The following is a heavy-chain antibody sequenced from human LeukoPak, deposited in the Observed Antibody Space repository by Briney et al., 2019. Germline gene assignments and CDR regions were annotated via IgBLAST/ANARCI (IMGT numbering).Heavy chain of an antibody. V-gene: IGHV3-21*06. Sequence: PGGSLRLSCAVSGLSFISYTIAWFRQAPGKGLEWVSGISSSGRYIYYSDSVKGRFTISRENAKNSVFLQMNSLRDEDTAVYYCVRDINPDHLMIAEVEPDYWGQGTLVIVSS. J-gene: IGHJ4*02. CDR3: VRDINPDHLMIAEVEPDY. CDR1: GLSFISYT. D-gene: IGHD3-22*01. CDR2: ISSSGRYI.